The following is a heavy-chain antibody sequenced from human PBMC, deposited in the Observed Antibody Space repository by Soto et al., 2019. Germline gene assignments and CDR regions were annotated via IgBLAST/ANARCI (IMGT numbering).Heavy chain of an antibody. D-gene: IGHD6-13*01. J-gene: IGHJ4*02. CDR2: IIPIFGTA. V-gene: IGHV1-69*13. Sequence: ASVKVSCKASGGTFSSYAISWVRQAPGQGLEWMGGIIPIFGTANYAQKFQGRVTITADESTSTAYMELSSLRSEDTAVYYCARVGKCDLDKYSSSCWGQGTLVTVSS. CDR1: GGTFSSYA. CDR3: ARVGKCDLDKYSSSC.